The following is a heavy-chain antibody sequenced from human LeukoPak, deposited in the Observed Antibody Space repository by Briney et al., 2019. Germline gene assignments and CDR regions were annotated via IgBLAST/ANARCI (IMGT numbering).Heavy chain of an antibody. V-gene: IGHV3-23*01. CDR1: GFTFSSYA. CDR3: AKDRIAVAGTFFDY. Sequence: PGGSLRLPRAASGFTFSSYAMSWVRQAPGKGLEWVSAISGSGGSTYYADSVKGRFTISRDNSKNTLYLQMNSLRAEDTAVYYCAKDRIAVAGTFFDYWGQGTLVTVSS. D-gene: IGHD6-19*01. CDR2: ISGSGGST. J-gene: IGHJ4*02.